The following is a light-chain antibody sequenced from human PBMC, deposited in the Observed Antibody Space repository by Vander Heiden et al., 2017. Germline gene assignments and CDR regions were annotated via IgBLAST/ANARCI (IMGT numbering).Light chain of an antibody. CDR1: QSVSSN. Sequence: EIAMTQSPATLSVSQGERATLSCRASQSVSSNLAWYQQKPGQAPRLLIYGASTRATGIPARFSGSGSGTEFTLTISSLQSEDFAVYYCQQYNNWPPMYTFGQGTKLKIK. J-gene: IGKJ2*01. V-gene: IGKV3-15*01. CDR3: QQYNNWPPMYT. CDR2: GAS.